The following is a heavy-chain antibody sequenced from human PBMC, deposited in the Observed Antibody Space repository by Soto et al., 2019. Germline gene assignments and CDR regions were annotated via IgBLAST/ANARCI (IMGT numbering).Heavy chain of an antibody. CDR2: IKEDGSEK. J-gene: IGHJ4*02. CDR1: GFTFSNHW. V-gene: IGHV3-7*03. CDR3: ASSGDSPFDY. Sequence: EVQLVESGGGLVQPGGSLRLSCADSGFTFSNHWMSWVRQAPGKGLEWVANIKEDGSEKHYVDSVKSRFTISRDNAKISLYLQMNSLRVEDTAVYYCASSGDSPFDYWGQGTLVTVSS. D-gene: IGHD6-25*01.